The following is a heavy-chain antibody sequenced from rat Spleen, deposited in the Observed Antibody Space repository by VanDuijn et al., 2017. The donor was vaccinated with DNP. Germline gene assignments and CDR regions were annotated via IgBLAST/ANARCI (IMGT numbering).Heavy chain of an antibody. V-gene: IGHV5-25*01. D-gene: IGHD1-10*01. Sequence: EVQLVESGGGLVQPGRSLKLSCAASGFTFSNYDMAWVRQAPTKGLEWVASITPSGDDTYYRDSVKGRFTVSRDNVKSTLYLQMDSLRSEDTATYYCARAYNNYSTWFPYWGQGTLVTVSS. CDR2: ITPSGDDT. CDR3: ARAYNNYSTWFPY. J-gene: IGHJ3*01. CDR1: GFTFSNYD.